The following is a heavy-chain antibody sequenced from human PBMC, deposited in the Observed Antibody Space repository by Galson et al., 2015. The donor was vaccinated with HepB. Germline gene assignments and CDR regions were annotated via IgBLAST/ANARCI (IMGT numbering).Heavy chain of an antibody. D-gene: IGHD3-3*01. Sequence: CAISGDSVSSNSAAWNWIRQSPSRGLEWLGRTYYRSKWYNDYAVSVKSRITINPDTPKNQFSLQLNSVTPEDTAVYYCARDLAEGANYDFWSGYRARGYYGMDVWGQGTTVTVSS. CDR2: TYYRSKWYN. CDR1: GDSVSSNSAA. J-gene: IGHJ6*02. CDR3: ARDLAEGANYDFWSGYRARGYYGMDV. V-gene: IGHV6-1*01.